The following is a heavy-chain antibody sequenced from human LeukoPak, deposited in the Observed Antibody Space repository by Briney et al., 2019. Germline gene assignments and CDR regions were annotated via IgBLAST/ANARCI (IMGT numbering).Heavy chain of an antibody. V-gene: IGHV1-8*02. D-gene: IGHD3-9*01. CDR2: MSPNSGNT. CDR1: GGTFSSYA. CDR3: ARVLSHRGRPYTVFRYYFDY. J-gene: IGHJ4*02. Sequence: RASVKVSCKASGGTFSSYAISWVRQATGQGLEWMGWMSPNSGNTGYAQKFQGRVTMTRNTSISTAYMELSSLRSEDTAVYYCARVLSHRGRPYTVFRYYFDYWGQGTLVTVSS.